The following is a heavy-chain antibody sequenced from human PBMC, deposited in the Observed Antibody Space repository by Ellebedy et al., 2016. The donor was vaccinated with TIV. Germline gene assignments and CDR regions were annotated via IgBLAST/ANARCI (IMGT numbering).Heavy chain of an antibody. CDR3: ARGRPAVVGALNYGLDV. CDR1: GGSLSGYY. J-gene: IGHJ6*02. Sequence: MPSETLSLTCAVSGGSLSGYYWSWIRQPPGKGLEWIGESVHTGATNYNPSLKSRVSISQDTSKSQFSLQLSSVAAADTAVYYCARGRPAVVGALNYGLDVWGQGTTVTVSS. D-gene: IGHD6-19*01. V-gene: IGHV4-34*01. CDR2: SVHTGAT.